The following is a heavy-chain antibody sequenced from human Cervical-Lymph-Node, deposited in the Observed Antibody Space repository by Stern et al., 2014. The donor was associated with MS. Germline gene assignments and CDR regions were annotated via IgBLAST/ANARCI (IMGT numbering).Heavy chain of an antibody. J-gene: IGHJ4*02. Sequence: EVQLEESGGGLVQPGGSLRLSCTGSGFTFSTYAMSWVRPAPGKGLEWVYNISGSGSSTYYIDSVKGRFTISRDNSRNTLYLQMSSLRAEDTAVYYCARGSGVYWGQGTLVTVSS. CDR3: ARGSGVY. V-gene: IGHV3-23*04. CDR2: ISGSGSST. CDR1: GFTFSTYA. D-gene: IGHD7-27*01.